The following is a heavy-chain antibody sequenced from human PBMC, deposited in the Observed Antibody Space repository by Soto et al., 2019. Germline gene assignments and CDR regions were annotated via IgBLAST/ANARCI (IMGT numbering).Heavy chain of an antibody. V-gene: IGHV3-23*01. D-gene: IGHD5-12*01. CDR3: AKTQPNSGYDYGGPRAPFDY. Sequence: PGGSLRLSCAASGFTFSSYAMSWVRQAPGKGLEWVSAISGSGGSTYYADSVKGRFTISRDNSKNTLYLQMNSLRAEDTAVYYCAKTQPNSGYDYGGPRAPFDYWGQGTLVTVSS. CDR2: ISGSGGST. J-gene: IGHJ4*02. CDR1: GFTFSSYA.